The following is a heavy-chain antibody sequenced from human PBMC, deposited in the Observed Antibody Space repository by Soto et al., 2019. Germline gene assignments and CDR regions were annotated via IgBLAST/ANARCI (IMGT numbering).Heavy chain of an antibody. J-gene: IGHJ6*03. CDR2: IKQDGSEK. V-gene: IGHV3-7*01. D-gene: IGHD6-6*01. Sequence: GGSLRLSCAASGFTFSSYWMSWVRQAPGKGLEWVANIKQDGSEKYYVDSVKGRFTISRDNAKNSLYLQMNSLRAEDTAVFYCARVPIGSSYYYYYYYMDVWGKGTTVTVSS. CDR3: ARVPIGSSYYYYYYYMDV. CDR1: GFTFSSYW.